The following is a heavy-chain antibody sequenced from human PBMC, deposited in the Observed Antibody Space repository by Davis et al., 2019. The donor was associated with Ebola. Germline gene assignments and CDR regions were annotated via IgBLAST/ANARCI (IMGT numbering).Heavy chain of an antibody. V-gene: IGHV3-23*01. CDR3: AKDLPVLLWFGEFSDPGDGMDV. D-gene: IGHD3-10*01. CDR1: GFTFSSYA. Sequence: GESLKISCAASGFTFSSYAMSWVRQAPGKGLEWVSAISCSGGSTYYADSVKGRFTISRDNSKNTLYLQMNSLRAEDTAVDYCAKDLPVLLWFGEFSDPGDGMDVWGQGTTVTVSS. CDR2: ISCSGGST. J-gene: IGHJ6*02.